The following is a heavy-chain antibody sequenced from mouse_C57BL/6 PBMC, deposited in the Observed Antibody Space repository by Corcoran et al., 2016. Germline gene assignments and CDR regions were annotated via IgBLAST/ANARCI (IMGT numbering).Heavy chain of an antibody. CDR1: GFNIKDYY. D-gene: IGHD2-3*01. CDR3: TVYDGYPHYFDY. J-gene: IGHJ2*01. CDR2: IDPEDGDT. Sequence: EVQLQQSGAELVRPGASVKLSCTASGFNIKDYYMHWVKQRPEQGLEWIGRIDPEDGDTEYAPKFQGKATMTADTSSNTAYLQLSSLTSEDTAVYYCTVYDGYPHYFDYWAKAPLSQSPQ. V-gene: IGHV14-1*01.